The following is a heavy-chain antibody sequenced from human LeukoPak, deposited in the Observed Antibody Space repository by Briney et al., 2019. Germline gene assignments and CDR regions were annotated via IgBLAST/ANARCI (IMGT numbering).Heavy chain of an antibody. CDR2: INPSGGST. CDR1: GYPFSIYY. V-gene: IGHV1-46*04. CDR3: ARDDADSAYADGDY. J-gene: IGHJ4*02. D-gene: IGHD5-12*01. Sequence: ASVKVSCKSSGYPFSIYYMHWVRQAPGQGLEWMGIINPSGGSTRYAQKLQGRVTLTRDTSTSTVYMELSSLRSEDTAVYYCARDDADSAYADGDYWGQGTLVTVSS.